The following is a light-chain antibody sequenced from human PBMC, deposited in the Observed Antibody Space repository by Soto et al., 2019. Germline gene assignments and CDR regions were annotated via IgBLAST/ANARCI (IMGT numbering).Light chain of an antibody. CDR3: QSYDSSFSVV. V-gene: IGLV1-40*01. CDR1: SSNIGAGYD. CDR2: GNS. J-gene: IGLJ2*01. Sequence: SVLTQPPSVSGAPGQRVTISCTGSSSNIGAGYDVHWYQQLPGTAPKLLIYGNSNRPSGVPDRFSGSKSGTSASLAITGLQAEDEADYYCQSYDSSFSVVFGGGTKLTVL.